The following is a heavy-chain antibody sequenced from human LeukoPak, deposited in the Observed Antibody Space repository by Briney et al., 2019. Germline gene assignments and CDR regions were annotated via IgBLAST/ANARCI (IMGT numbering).Heavy chain of an antibody. Sequence: ASVKVSCKASEYTFTGHYFHWVRQAPGQGLEWMGWINPNSGGTNYAQKFQGRVTMIRDTSISTAYMELSRLRPDDTAVYYCAREDCSSTSCYGDGWFDPWGQGTLVTVSS. V-gene: IGHV1-2*02. J-gene: IGHJ5*02. CDR2: INPNSGGT. CDR3: AREDCSSTSCYGDGWFDP. CDR1: EYTFTGHY. D-gene: IGHD2-2*01.